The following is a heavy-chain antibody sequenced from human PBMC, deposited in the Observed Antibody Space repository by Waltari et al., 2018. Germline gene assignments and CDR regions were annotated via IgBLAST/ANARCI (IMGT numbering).Heavy chain of an antibody. J-gene: IGHJ6*02. CDR3: ARELLVVTSPYYGLDV. CDR1: GYTFTGYY. D-gene: IGHD2-15*01. CDR2: VNPNSGDT. Sequence: QVHLMQSGAEVKKPGASVKVSCKTYGYTFTGYYMHWVRQAPGQGLEWMGWVNPNSGDTNYAQKFQGRVTMTRDTSISTAYMELSRLRSDDAAVYFCARELLVVTSPYYGLDVWGQGTTVTVSS. V-gene: IGHV1-2*02.